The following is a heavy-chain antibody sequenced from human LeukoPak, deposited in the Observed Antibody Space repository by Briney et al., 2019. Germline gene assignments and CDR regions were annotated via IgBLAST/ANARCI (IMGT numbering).Heavy chain of an antibody. CDR2: INHSGST. CDR1: GGSFSGYY. D-gene: IGHD3-16*01. CDR3: ARHDSSAGPFDY. Sequence: SSETLSLTCAVYGGSFSGYYWSWIRQPPGKGLEWIGEINHSGSTYYNPSLKSRVTISVDTSKNQFSLKLSSVTAADTAVYYCARHDSSAGPFDYWGQGTLVTVSS. V-gene: IGHV4-34*01. J-gene: IGHJ4*02.